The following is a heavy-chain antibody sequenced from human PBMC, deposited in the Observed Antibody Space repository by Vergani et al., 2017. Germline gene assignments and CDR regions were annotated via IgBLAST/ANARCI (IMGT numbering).Heavy chain of an antibody. CDR2: IKQDGSEK. V-gene: IGHV3-7*03. CDR1: GFTFSSYW. D-gene: IGHD4-11*01. J-gene: IGHJ3*02. CDR3: AREVLVTTDAFDI. Sequence: EVQLVESGGGLVQPGGSLRLSCAASGFTFSSYWMSWVRQAPGKGLEWVANIKQDGSEKYYVDSVKGRFTISRDNAKNSLYLQMNSLRAEDTAVYYCAREVLVTTDAFDIWGQGTMVTVSS.